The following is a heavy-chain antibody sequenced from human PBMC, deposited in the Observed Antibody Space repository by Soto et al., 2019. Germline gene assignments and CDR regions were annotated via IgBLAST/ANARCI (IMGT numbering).Heavy chain of an antibody. D-gene: IGHD3-22*01. CDR2: IYYSGST. J-gene: IGHJ4*02. V-gene: IGHV4-59*01. CDR3: AGEGGHDSSGYYWSYFFDY. Sequence: PSETLSLTCTVSGGSISSYYWSWIRQPPGKGLEWIGYIYYSGSTNYNPSLKSRVTISVDTSKNQFSLKLSSVTAADTAVYYCAGEGGHDSSGYYWSYFFDYWGQGTLVTVS. CDR1: GGSISSYY.